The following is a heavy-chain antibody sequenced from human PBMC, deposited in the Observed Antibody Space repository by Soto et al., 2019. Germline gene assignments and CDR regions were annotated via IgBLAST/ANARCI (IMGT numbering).Heavy chain of an antibody. CDR1: GGSFSGYY. CDR3: ARLYCSSTSCRYYFDY. CDR2: INHSGST. J-gene: IGHJ4*02. V-gene: IGHV4-34*01. D-gene: IGHD2-2*01. Sequence: SETLSLTCAVYGGSFSGYYWSWIRQPPGKGLEWIGEINHSGSTNYNPSLKSRVTISVDTSKNQFSLKLSSVTAADTAVYYCARLYCSSTSCRYYFDYWGQGTLVTVSS.